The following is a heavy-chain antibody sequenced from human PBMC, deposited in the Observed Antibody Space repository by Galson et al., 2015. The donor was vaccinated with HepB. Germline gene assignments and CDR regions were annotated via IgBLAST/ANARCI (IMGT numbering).Heavy chain of an antibody. D-gene: IGHD5-18*01. J-gene: IGHJ2*01. V-gene: IGHV4-39*07. CDR1: GGSISSSSYY. CDR3: ARDPAYSDTAMVFPWYFDL. CDR2: IYYGGST. Sequence: SETLSLTCTVSGGSISSSSYYWGWIRQPPGKGLEWIGSIYYGGSTYYNPSLKSRVTMSVDTSKNQFSLKLSSVTAADTAVYYCARDPAYSDTAMVFPWYFDLWGRGTLVTVSS.